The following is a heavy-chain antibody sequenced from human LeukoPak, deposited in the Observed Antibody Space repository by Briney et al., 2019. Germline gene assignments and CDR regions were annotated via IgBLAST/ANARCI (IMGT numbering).Heavy chain of an antibody. V-gene: IGHV3-33*01. CDR3: ARDLGVTYYYDSSACLGY. Sequence: PGGSLRLSCAASGFTFSSYGMNWVRQAPGKGLEWVAIIWYDGSNKYYADSVKGRFTISRDNSKNTLYLQMNSLRAEDTAVYYCARDLGVTYYYDSSACLGYWGQGTLVTVSS. CDR1: GFTFSSYG. CDR2: IWYDGSNK. D-gene: IGHD3-22*01. J-gene: IGHJ4*02.